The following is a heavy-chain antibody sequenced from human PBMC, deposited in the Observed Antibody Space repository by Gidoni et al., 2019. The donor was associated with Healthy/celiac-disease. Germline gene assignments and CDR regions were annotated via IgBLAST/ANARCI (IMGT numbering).Heavy chain of an antibody. D-gene: IGHD3-16*02. CDR2: INHSGST. J-gene: IGHJ3*02. CDR3: AGFRPRMITFGGVIVSFAFDI. V-gene: IGHV4-34*01. CDR1: GGSFSGYY. Sequence: QVQLQQWGAGLLKPSETLSLTCAVYGGSFSGYYWSWIRQPPGKGLEWIGEINHSGSTNYNPSLKSRVTISVDTSKNQFSLKLSSVTAADTAVYYCAGFRPRMITFGGVIVSFAFDIWGQGTMVTVSS.